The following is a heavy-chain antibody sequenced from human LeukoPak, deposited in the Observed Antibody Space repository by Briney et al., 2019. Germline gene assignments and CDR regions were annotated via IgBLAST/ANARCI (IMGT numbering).Heavy chain of an antibody. Sequence: GGSLRLSCAASGFTFSSYAMSWVRQAPGKGLEWVSAISDSGGSTYYADSVKGRFTISRDNSKNTLYLQMNSLRAEDTAVYYCAKTNSNSVSSSWYMDWFDPWGQGTLVTVSS. J-gene: IGHJ5*02. V-gene: IGHV3-23*01. D-gene: IGHD6-13*01. CDR1: GFTFSSYA. CDR2: ISDSGGST. CDR3: AKTNSNSVSSSWYMDWFDP.